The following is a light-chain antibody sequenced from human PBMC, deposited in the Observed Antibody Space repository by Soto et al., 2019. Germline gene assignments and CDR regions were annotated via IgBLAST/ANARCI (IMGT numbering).Light chain of an antibody. CDR1: QSVSSY. J-gene: IGKJ3*01. CDR3: HQRSNWPLT. Sequence: EIVLTQSPATLSLSPGERATLSCRASQSVSSYLAWYQQKPGQAPRLLIYDASNRATGIPARFSGSGSGTDFLPIISSIVPEDVAGYYCHQRSNWPLTFGPGTKVDIK. CDR2: DAS. V-gene: IGKV3-11*01.